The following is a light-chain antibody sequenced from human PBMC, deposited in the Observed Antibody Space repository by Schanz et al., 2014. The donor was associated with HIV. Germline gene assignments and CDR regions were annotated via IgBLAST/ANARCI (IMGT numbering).Light chain of an antibody. CDR1: TGAVTSGHY. CDR2: DTF. V-gene: IGLV7-46*01. J-gene: IGLJ1*01. Sequence: QAVVTQEPSLTVSPGGTVTLTCGSSTGAVTSGHYPYWFQQKPGQAPRTLIYDTFHKQSWTPARFSGSLFGGKAALTLSGAQPEDEAEYYCLLSYSAAGGVFGTGTKLTVL. CDR3: LLSYSAAGGV.